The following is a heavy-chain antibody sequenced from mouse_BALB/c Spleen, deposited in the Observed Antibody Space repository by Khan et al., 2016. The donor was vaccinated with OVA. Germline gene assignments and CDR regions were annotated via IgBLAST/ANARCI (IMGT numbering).Heavy chain of an antibody. V-gene: IGHV3-2*02. D-gene: IGHD2-3*01. J-gene: IGHJ4*01. CDR3: ARDGSRYNYAMDY. CDR2: ISYSGST. Sequence: EVQLQESGPGLVKPSQSLSLTCTVTGYSITSDYAWNWIRQFPGNKLEWMGYISYSGSTNYNPALKSRISITRDTSKNQFFLQLNSVTTEDKATYYCARDGSRYNYAMDYWGQGTSVTVSS. CDR1: GYSITSDYA.